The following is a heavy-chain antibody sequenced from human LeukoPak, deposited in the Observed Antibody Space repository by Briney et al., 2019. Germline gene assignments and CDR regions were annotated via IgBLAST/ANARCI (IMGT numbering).Heavy chain of an antibody. D-gene: IGHD3-10*02. J-gene: IGHJ6*04. CDR1: GFTFSSYE. V-gene: IGHV3-48*03. CDR2: ISSSGSTI. Sequence: GGSLRLSCAASGFTFSSYEMNWVRQAPGKGLEWVSYISSSGSTIYYADSVKGRFTISRDKAKNSLYLQMNSLRAEDTAVYYCAELGITMIGGVWGKGNTVTISS. CDR3: AELGITMIGGV.